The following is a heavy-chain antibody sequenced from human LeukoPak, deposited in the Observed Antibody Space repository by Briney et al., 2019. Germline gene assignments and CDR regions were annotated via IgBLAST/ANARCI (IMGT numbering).Heavy chain of an antibody. D-gene: IGHD2-2*01. CDR2: IYSGGST. V-gene: IGHV3-66*01. J-gene: IGHJ3*02. Sequence: PGGSLRLSGVVSGFTVSSNYMSWFRQAPGKGLKWGSVIYSGGSTYSADSVKGRFTISRDNAKNSLYLQINSLRAEDTAVYYCAGGSLLWGAFDIWGQGTMVTVSS. CDR1: GFTVSSNY. CDR3: AGGSLLWGAFDI.